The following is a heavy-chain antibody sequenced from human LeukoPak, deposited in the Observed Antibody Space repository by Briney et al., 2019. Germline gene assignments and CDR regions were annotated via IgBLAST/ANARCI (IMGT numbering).Heavy chain of an antibody. Sequence: PILGIANYAQKFQGRVTITADKSTSTAYMELSSLRSEDTAVYYCASLAGELNYYYYGMDVWGQGTTVTVSS. J-gene: IGHJ6*02. CDR2: PILGIA. V-gene: IGHV1-69*02. CDR3: ASLAGELNYYYYGMDV. D-gene: IGHD3-10*01.